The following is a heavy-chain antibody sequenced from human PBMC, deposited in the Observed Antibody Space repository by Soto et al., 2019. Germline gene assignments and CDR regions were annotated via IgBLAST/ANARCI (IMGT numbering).Heavy chain of an antibody. D-gene: IGHD2-15*01. CDR1: GGSISNSRYY. V-gene: IGHV4-39*01. CDR2: FDYSAST. J-gene: IGHJ2*01. Sequence: QLQLQESGPGLVKPSETLSLTCYVSGGSISNSRYYWGWIRQPPGKGLEWIGTFDYSASTYSNPSLKSRVTLSVDTPKNQFSLNLTSVTAADTAVYYCATVRSGAWYFDLWGRGTLVTVSS. CDR3: ATVRSGAWYFDL.